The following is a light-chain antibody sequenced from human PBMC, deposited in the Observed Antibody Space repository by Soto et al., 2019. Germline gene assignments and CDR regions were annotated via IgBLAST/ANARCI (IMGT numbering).Light chain of an antibody. CDR1: SSDVGSYNL. V-gene: IGLV2-23*02. CDR3: CSDAAGTTYV. Sequence: SALPRPASVSGSPGQSITISCPGTSSDVGSYNLVSWYHHHPGKAPKHMIYEVTKRPSGGSSRFSGSKSGITGYLSLSGLQAEDEAYYDCCSDAAGTTYVFGIGT. J-gene: IGLJ1*01. CDR2: EVT.